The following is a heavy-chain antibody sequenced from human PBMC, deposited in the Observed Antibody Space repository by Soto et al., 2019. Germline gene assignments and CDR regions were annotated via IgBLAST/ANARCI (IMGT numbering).Heavy chain of an antibody. J-gene: IGHJ4*02. CDR1: GYTFTSYD. Sequence: QVQLVQSGAEVKKPGASVKVSCKASGYTFTSYDINWVRQATGQGLEWMGWMNPNSGNTGYAQKFQGRVTMTRNTSISTADMELSSLRSEDTAVYYCARGQHCSGGSCYSDTVDYWGQGTLVTVSS. CDR3: ARGQHCSGGSCYSDTVDY. V-gene: IGHV1-8*01. CDR2: MNPNSGNT. D-gene: IGHD2-15*01.